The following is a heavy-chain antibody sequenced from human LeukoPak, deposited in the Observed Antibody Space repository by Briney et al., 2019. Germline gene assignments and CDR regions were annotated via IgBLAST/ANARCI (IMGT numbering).Heavy chain of an antibody. CDR3: AKGLDGSYYTFFDY. V-gene: IGHV3-23*01. Sequence: SCKASGGTFSSYAMSWVRQAPGKGLEWVSAISGSGGSTYYADSVKGRFTISRDNSKNTLYLQMNSLRAEDTAVYYCAKGLDGSYYTFFDYWGQGTLVTVSS. J-gene: IGHJ4*02. D-gene: IGHD1-26*01. CDR1: GGTFSSYA. CDR2: ISGSGGST.